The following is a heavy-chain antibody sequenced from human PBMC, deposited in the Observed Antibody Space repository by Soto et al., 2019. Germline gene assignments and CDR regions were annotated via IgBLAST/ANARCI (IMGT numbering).Heavy chain of an antibody. CDR2: ISGSGHSS. CDR3: AKLYHYYDSSGYYSDVFDI. D-gene: IGHD3-22*01. CDR1: GFTFRSFA. Sequence: GGSLRLSCEASGFTFRSFAMVWVRQAPGKGLEWVSTISGSGHSSYDADSVKGRITISRDNSKNTLYLQMDSLRAEDTAVYYCAKLYHYYDSSGYYSDVFDIWGQGTLVTVS. V-gene: IGHV3-23*01. J-gene: IGHJ3*02.